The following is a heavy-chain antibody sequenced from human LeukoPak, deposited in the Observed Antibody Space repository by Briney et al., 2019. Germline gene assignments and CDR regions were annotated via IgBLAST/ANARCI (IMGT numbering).Heavy chain of an antibody. J-gene: IGHJ4*02. Sequence: SETLSLTCTVSGGSISSSSYYWGWIRQPPGKGLEWIGSIYYSGSTNYNPSLKSRVTISVDTSKNQFSLKLSSVTAADTAVYYCARQGGRGVIFHWGQGTLVTVSS. CDR3: ARQGGRGVIFH. D-gene: IGHD3-10*01. CDR2: IYYSGST. CDR1: GGSISSSSYY. V-gene: IGHV4-39*01.